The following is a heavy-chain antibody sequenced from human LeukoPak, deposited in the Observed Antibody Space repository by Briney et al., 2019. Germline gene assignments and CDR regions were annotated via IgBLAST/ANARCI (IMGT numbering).Heavy chain of an antibody. V-gene: IGHV3-21*01. Sequence: PGGSLILSCAASGFTFSSYSMNWVRQAPGKGLEWVSSISSSSSYIYYADSVKGRFTISRDNAKNSLYLQMNSLRAEDTAVYYCARDATTVTTGIDYWGQGTLVTVSS. CDR1: GFTFSSYS. J-gene: IGHJ4*02. CDR3: ARDATTVTTGIDY. CDR2: ISSSSSYI. D-gene: IGHD4-17*01.